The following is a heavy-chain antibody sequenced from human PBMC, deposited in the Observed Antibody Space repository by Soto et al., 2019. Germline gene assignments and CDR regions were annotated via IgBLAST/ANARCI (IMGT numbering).Heavy chain of an antibody. CDR3: ARGPLVVLNYCES. Sequence: QVQLLQSGTEVKKPGSSVKVSCKASGGTFRNYPINWVRQAPGQGLEWMGSIFPLTDIPDYAQNFQARLTISADKSTSTAYRELSSLTSDDTAMYFCARGPLVVLNYCESWGQGTLVTVSS. CDR1: GGTFRNYP. V-gene: IGHV1-69*02. CDR2: IFPLTDIP. J-gene: IGHJ4*02.